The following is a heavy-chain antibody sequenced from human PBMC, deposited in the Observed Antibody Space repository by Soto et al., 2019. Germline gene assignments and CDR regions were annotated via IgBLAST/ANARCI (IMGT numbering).Heavy chain of an antibody. CDR3: ARDGHEDWSYHY. J-gene: IGHJ4*02. CDR1: GGTFSSYT. CDR2: IIPILGIA. V-gene: IGHV1-69*08. Sequence: QVQLVQSGAEVKKPGSSVKVSCKASGGTFSSYTISWVRQAPGQGLEWMGRIIPILGIANYAQKFQGRVTITADKSTSTAYMELSSLRSEDTAVYYCARDGHEDWSYHYWGQGTLVTVSS. D-gene: IGHD1-7*01.